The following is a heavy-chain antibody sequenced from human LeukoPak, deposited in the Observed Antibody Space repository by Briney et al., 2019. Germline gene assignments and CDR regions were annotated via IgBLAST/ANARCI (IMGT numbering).Heavy chain of an antibody. D-gene: IGHD2-15*01. Sequence: PGGSLKLSCAASGLTFSGSTMHWVRQASGKGLEWVGRIKTKADGYATAYAASVKGRFAISRDDSKNTAYLQMNSLKTEDTAVYYCTRLVSGIYSFDYWGQGTLVTVSS. CDR1: GLTFSGST. J-gene: IGHJ4*02. V-gene: IGHV3-73*01. CDR3: TRLVSGIYSFDY. CDR2: IKTKADGYAT.